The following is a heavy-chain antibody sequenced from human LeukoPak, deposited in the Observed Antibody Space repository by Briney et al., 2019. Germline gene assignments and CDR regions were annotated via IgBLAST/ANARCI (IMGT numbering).Heavy chain of an antibody. Sequence: GGSLRLSCAASGFTFSSYAMSWVRQAPGKGLEWVSAISGSGGSTYYADSVKGRFTISRDNSKNTLYLQMNSLRAEDTAVYYCARRGRFSLYFDYWGQGTLVTVSS. CDR3: ARRGRFSLYFDY. CDR1: GFTFSSYA. D-gene: IGHD3-3*01. J-gene: IGHJ4*02. CDR2: ISGSGGST. V-gene: IGHV3-23*01.